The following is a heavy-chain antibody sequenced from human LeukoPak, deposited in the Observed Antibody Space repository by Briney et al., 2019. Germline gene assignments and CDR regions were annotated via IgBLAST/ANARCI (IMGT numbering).Heavy chain of an antibody. J-gene: IGHJ4*02. D-gene: IGHD4-17*01. CDR1: GFVFDSFG. CDR2: ISYDGSNK. CDR3: ARGPPYTVTVTCLDY. V-gene: IGHV3-30*19. Sequence: PGGSLRLSCAASGFVFDSFGMNWVRQAPGKGLEWVAVISYDGSNKYYADSVKGRFTISRDNSKNTLYLQMNSLRAEDTAVYYCARGPPYTVTVTCLDYWGQGTLVTVSS.